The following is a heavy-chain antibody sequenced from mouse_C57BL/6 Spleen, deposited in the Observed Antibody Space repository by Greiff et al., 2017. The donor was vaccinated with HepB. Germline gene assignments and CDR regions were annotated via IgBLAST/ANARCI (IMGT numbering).Heavy chain of an antibody. CDR2: IYPGDGDT. V-gene: IGHV1-80*01. CDR1: GYAFSSYW. J-gene: IGHJ3*01. CDR3: ARGQYYYGSSYWFAY. D-gene: IGHD1-1*01. Sequence: VNLVESGAELVKPGASVKISCKASGYAFSSYWMNWVKQRPGKGLEWIGQIYPGDGDTNYNGKFKGKATLTADKSSSTAYMQLSSLTSEDSAVYFCARGQYYYGSSYWFAYWGQGTLGTVSA.